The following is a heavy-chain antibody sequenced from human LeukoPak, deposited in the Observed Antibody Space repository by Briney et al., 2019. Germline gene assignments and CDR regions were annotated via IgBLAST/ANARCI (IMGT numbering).Heavy chain of an antibody. V-gene: IGHV3-7*03. J-gene: IGHJ4*02. CDR3: ARAPYCIGGSCRFDY. CDR2: IKQDRSEK. D-gene: IGHD2-15*01. CDR1: GFTFSSNR. Sequence: PGASLRLSCAASGFTFSSNRMSWVRQAPGKGLEWVANIKQDRSEKYYVDSVKSRFTISRDNAKNSLYLQMNSLRAEDTAVYYCARAPYCIGGSCRFDYWGQGTLVTVSS.